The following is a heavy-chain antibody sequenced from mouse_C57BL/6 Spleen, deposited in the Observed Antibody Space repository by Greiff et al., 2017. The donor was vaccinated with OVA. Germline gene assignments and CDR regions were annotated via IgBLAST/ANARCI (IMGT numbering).Heavy chain of an antibody. CDR3: SRHDGYYPHAMDY. J-gene: IGHJ4*01. D-gene: IGHD2-3*01. CDR2: IWSDGST. V-gene: IGHV2-6-1*01. Sequence: VMLVESGPGLVAPSQSLSITCTVSGFSLTSYGVHWVRQPPGKGLEWLVVIWSDGSTTYNSALKSRLSISKDNSKSQVFLKMNSLQTDDTAMYYCSRHDGYYPHAMDYWGQGTSVTVSS. CDR1: GFSLTSYG.